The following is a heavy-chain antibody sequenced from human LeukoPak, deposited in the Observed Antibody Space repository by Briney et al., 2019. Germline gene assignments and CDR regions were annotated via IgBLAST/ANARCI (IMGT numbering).Heavy chain of an antibody. Sequence: PSETLSLTCTVSGDSTNNFHWSWIRQPPGKGLEWIGHIFHSGGSKYNPSLKSRATISTDMSKNVLSLELTSVTAADTAVYYCARLLPSAFHHGMDVWGQGTTVTVSS. CDR2: IFHSGGS. V-gene: IGHV4-59*01. CDR3: ARLLPSAFHHGMDV. J-gene: IGHJ6*02. CDR1: GDSTNNFH. D-gene: IGHD3-16*01.